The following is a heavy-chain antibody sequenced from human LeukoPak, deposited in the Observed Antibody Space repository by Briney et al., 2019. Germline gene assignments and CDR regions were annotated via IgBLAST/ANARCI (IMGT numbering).Heavy chain of an antibody. Sequence: ASVKVSCKASGYTFTSYGISWVRQAPGQGLKWMGWISAYNGNTNYAQKLQGRVTMTTDTSTSTAYMELRSLRSDDTAVYYCARGYYDYVWGSYRYLVYWGQGTLVTVSS. V-gene: IGHV1-18*01. CDR2: ISAYNGNT. D-gene: IGHD3-16*02. CDR1: GYTFTSYG. CDR3: ARGYYDYVWGSYRYLVY. J-gene: IGHJ4*02.